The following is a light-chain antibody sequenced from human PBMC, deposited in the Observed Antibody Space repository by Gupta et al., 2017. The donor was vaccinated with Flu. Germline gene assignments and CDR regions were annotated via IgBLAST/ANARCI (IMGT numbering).Light chain of an antibody. Sequence: IVMTQSPLSLPVTPGEPASISCRSSQSLLHSNGYNYLDWYLQKPGQSPQLLIYLGSNRASGVPDRFSGSGSCTDFTLKISRVEAEDVWIYYCMQARQTPDTFGQGTKLEIK. CDR3: MQARQTPDT. V-gene: IGKV2-28*01. CDR1: QSLLHSNGYNY. J-gene: IGKJ2*01. CDR2: LGS.